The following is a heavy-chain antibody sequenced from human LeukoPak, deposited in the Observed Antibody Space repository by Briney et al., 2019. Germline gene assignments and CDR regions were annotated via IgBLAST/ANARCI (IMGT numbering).Heavy chain of an antibody. D-gene: IGHD3-16*01. CDR1: GGSFSGYY. CDR3: ASLRGEN. CDR2: INHSGST. V-gene: IGHV4-34*01. J-gene: IGHJ4*02. Sequence: SETLSLTCAVYGGSFSGYYWSWIRQPPGKGLEWIGEINHSGSTNYNPSLKSRVTISVDTSKNQFSLKLSSVTAADTAVYYCASLRGENWGQGTLVTVSS.